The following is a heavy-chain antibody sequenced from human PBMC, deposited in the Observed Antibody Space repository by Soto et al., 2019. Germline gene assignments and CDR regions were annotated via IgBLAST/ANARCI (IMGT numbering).Heavy chain of an antibody. CDR2: INPNSGGT. CDR3: ARASLYCSSTSCPGGYYYGMDV. V-gene: IGHV1-2*02. CDR1: GYTFTGYY. Sequence: QVQLVQSGAEVKKPGASVKVSCKASGYTFTGYYMHWVRQAPGQGLEWMGWINPNSGGTNYAQKFQGRVTMTRETSISTAYMELSRLRSDDTAVYYCARASLYCSSTSCPGGYYYGMDVWGQGTTVTVSS. D-gene: IGHD2-2*01. J-gene: IGHJ6*02.